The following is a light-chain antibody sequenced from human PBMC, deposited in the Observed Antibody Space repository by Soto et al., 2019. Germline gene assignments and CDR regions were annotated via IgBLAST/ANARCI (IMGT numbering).Light chain of an antibody. CDR3: QQRSNWPIT. Sequence: EIVLTQSPATLSLSPGERATLSCRASQSVSSYLAWYQQKPGQAPRLLIYDASNRATAIPARFSGSGSGTDFNLTISSLEPEDFAVYYCQQRSNWPITFGPGTKVEIK. CDR2: DAS. CDR1: QSVSSY. J-gene: IGKJ3*01. V-gene: IGKV3-11*01.